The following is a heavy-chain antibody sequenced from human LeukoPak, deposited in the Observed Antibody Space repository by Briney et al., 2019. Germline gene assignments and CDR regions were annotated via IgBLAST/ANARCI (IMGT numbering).Heavy chain of an antibody. Sequence: GASVKVSCKVSGYTLTELSMHWVRQAPGKGLEWMGGFDPEDGETIYAQKFQGRVTMTRDTSTSTVYMELSSLRSEDTAVYYCARDTGFYDFWSGYPSDDYYYYGMDVWGQGTAVTVSS. V-gene: IGHV1-24*01. CDR3: ARDTGFYDFWSGYPSDDYYYYGMDV. CDR2: FDPEDGET. D-gene: IGHD3-3*01. J-gene: IGHJ6*02. CDR1: GYTLTELS.